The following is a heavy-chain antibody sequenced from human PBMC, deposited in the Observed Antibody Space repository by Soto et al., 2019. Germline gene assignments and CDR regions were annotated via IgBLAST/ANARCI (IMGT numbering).Heavy chain of an antibody. CDR1: GFTLSSHA. CDR3: VRAKQQVLLQASGIDV. CDR2: ISYSGETT. V-gene: IGHV3-23*01. J-gene: IGHJ6*02. D-gene: IGHD3-22*01. Sequence: GGSLRLSCAASGFTLSSHAMTWVRQAPGKGLEWVSVISYSGETTFYADSVRGRFTIFRDNSKNTLDLQMNSLRAEDTAVYYCVRAKQQVLLQASGIDVWGQGTAVTVSS.